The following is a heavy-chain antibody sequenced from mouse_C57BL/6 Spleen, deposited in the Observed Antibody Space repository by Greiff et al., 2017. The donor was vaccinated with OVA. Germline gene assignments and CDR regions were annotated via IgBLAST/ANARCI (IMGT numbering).Heavy chain of an antibody. J-gene: IGHJ2*01. Sequence: QVHVKQSGPELVKPGASVKISCKASGYSFTSYYIHWVKQRPGQGLEWIGWIYPGSGNTKYNEKFKGKATLTADTSSSTAYMQLSSLTSEDSAVYYCAKAYDYPLYYFDYWGQGTTLTVSS. CDR2: IYPGSGNT. CDR3: AKAYDYPLYYFDY. D-gene: IGHD2-4*01. V-gene: IGHV1-66*01. CDR1: GYSFTSYY.